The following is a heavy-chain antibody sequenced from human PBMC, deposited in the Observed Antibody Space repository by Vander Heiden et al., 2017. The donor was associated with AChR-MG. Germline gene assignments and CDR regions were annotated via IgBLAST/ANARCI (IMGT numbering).Heavy chain of an antibody. CDR3: ARGDSSSGYGLVDY. CDR2: ITISSSYI. Sequence: EVQLVASGGGLVNAGGSLVPSSAPSGLTVRIHTMNCVRRPPGKGLEWVTCITISSSYIYYTDSVKGRFTISRDNAKNSLYLQMNRLRVEDTAVYYCARGDSSSGYGLVDYWGRGTLVTVSS. J-gene: IGHJ4*02. V-gene: IGHV3-21*01. D-gene: IGHD6-13*01. CDR1: GLTVRIHT.